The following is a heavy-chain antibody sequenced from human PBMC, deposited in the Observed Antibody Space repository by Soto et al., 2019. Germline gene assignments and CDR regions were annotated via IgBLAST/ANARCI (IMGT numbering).Heavy chain of an antibody. Sequence: SETLSLTCTVSGAFISGYYWSWIRQPAGKGLEWIGRIYTSGSTKYSPSLKSRATMSVDTSKKQFSLKLNSVAAADTAVYYCARESTVAGTDNWFDSWGQGTLVTVS. V-gene: IGHV4-4*07. CDR3: ARESTVAGTDNWFDS. D-gene: IGHD6-13*01. CDR1: GAFISGYY. J-gene: IGHJ5*01. CDR2: IYTSGST.